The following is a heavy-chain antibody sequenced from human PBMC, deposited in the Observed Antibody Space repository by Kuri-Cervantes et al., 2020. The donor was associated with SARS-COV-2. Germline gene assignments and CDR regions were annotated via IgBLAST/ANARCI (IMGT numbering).Heavy chain of an antibody. Sequence: GSLRLSCTVSGGSISSHYWSWIRQPAGKGLEWIGRIYSSGSTNYNPSLKSRVTMSVDTSKNQFSLKLSSVTAADTAVYYCARHTIYCSSTSCYEARFDPWGQGTLVTVSS. CDR1: GGSISSHY. CDR3: ARHTIYCSSTSCYEARFDP. CDR2: IYSSGST. J-gene: IGHJ5*02. D-gene: IGHD2-2*01. V-gene: IGHV4-4*07.